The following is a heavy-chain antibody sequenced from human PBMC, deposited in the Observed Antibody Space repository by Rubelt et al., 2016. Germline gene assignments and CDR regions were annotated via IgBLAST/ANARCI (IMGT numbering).Heavy chain of an antibody. Sequence: QLQLQESGPGLVKPSETLSLTCTVSSGSISSSRYFWGWIRQPPGKGPEWIGSISYSGGTYYNPSLKSRATISLDTSKNQVSLKLRSVTAADTAVYYCARDLDTRGWYWDYWGQGTLVTVSS. CDR2: ISYSGGT. D-gene: IGHD6-19*01. CDR1: SGSISSSRYF. V-gene: IGHV4-39*02. CDR3: ARDLDTRGWYWDY. J-gene: IGHJ4*02.